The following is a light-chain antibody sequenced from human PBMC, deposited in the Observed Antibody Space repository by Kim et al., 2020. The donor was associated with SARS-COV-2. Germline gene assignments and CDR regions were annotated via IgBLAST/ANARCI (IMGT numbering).Light chain of an antibody. V-gene: IGKV1-33*01. J-gene: IGKJ4*01. Sequence: ASVGDTVTITCQASQDVTNYLNWFQQKPGKAPQLLIYDASTLETGVPSRFSGSGSGTEFTFTISSLQPEDVATYYCQHYYDLPLTFGGGTKVQIK. CDR2: DAS. CDR1: QDVTNY. CDR3: QHYYDLPLT.